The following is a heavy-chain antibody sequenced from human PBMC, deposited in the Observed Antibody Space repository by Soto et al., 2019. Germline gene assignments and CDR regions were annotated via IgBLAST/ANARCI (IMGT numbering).Heavy chain of an antibody. CDR2: ISYDGSNK. D-gene: IGHD2-15*01. CDR1: GFTFSSYG. CDR3: AKGKVANDAFDI. J-gene: IGHJ3*02. Sequence: QVQLVESGGGVVQPGRSLRLSCAASGFTFSSYGMHWVRQAPGKGLEWVAVISYDGSNKYYAGSVKGRFTISRDNSKNTLYLQMNSLRAEDTAVYYCAKGKVANDAFDIWGQGTMVTVSS. V-gene: IGHV3-30*18.